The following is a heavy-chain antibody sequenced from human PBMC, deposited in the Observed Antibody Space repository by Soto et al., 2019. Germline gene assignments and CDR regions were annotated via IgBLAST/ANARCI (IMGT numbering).Heavy chain of an antibody. V-gene: IGHV3-33*01. J-gene: IGHJ6*03. Sequence: SLRLSCAASGFTFSSYGMHWVRQAPGKGLEWVAVIWYDGSNKYYADSVKGRFTISRDNSKNTLYLQMNSLRAEDTAVYYCARDFSPNYYYMDVWGKGTTVTVSS. CDR3: ARDFSPNYYYMDV. CDR1: GFTFSSYG. CDR2: IWYDGSNK.